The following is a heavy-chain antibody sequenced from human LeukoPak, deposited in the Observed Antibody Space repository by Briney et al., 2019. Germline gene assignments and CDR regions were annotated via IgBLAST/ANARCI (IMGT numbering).Heavy chain of an antibody. CDR3: ARGIYTPGLYYYYYMDV. Sequence: PSETLFLTCAVYGGSFSGYYWSWIRQPPGKGLEWVGEINHSGSTNYNPSLKSRVTISVDTSKNQFSLKLSSVTAADTAVYYCARGIYTPGLYYYYYMDVWGKGTTVTISS. D-gene: IGHD2-15*01. CDR2: INHSGST. CDR1: GGSFSGYY. J-gene: IGHJ6*03. V-gene: IGHV4-34*01.